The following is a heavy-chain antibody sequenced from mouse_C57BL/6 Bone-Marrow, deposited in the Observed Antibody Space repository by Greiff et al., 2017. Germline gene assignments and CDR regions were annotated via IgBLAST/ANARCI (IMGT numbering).Heavy chain of an antibody. CDR3: ACSNYGDY. V-gene: IGHV1-82*01. D-gene: IGHD2-5*01. CDR1: GYAFSSSW. Sequence: VQLQQSGPELVKPGASVKISCKASGYAFSSSWMNWVKQRPGKGLEWIGRIYPGDGDTNYNGKFKGKATLTADKSSSTAYMQLSSLTSEDSAVYFCACSNYGDYWGQGTTLTVSS. CDR2: IYPGDGDT. J-gene: IGHJ2*01.